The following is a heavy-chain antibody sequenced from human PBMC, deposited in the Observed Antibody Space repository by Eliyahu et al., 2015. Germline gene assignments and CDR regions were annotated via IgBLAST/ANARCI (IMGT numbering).Heavy chain of an antibody. D-gene: IGHD6-19*01. Sequence: QLQLQESGPGLVKPSETLSLTXTVXGGSIXSSSYYRGWIRQPPGKGLEWIGSIYYSGGTYYNPSLKSRVTISVDTSKNQFSLKLSSVTAADTAVYYCARHIAVAGLQRGRFDYWGQGTLVTVSS. CDR1: GGSIXSSSYY. CDR3: ARHIAVAGLQRGRFDY. CDR2: IYYSGGT. J-gene: IGHJ4*02. V-gene: IGHV4-39*01.